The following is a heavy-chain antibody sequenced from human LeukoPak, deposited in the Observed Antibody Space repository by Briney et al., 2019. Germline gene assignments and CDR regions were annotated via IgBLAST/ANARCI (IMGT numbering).Heavy chain of an antibody. D-gene: IGHD2-15*01. CDR1: GGSFSGYY. V-gene: IGHV4-34*01. Sequence: SETLSLTCAVYGGSFSGYYWSWIRQPPGKGLEWTGEINHSGGTNYNPSLKSRVTISVDTSKNQFSLKLSSVTAADTAVYYCARVGGRRWFDPWGQGTLVTVSS. CDR2: INHSGGT. CDR3: ARVGGRRWFDP. J-gene: IGHJ5*02.